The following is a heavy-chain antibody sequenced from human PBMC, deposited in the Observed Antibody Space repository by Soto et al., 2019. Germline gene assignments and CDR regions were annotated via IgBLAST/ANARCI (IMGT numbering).Heavy chain of an antibody. J-gene: IGHJ6*02. D-gene: IGHD6-13*01. CDR3: VRQPHATLALYGMDG. Sequence: SQPLSLPCVISGASVCYNSAACKWIRQSPSRGLEWLGRTYYRSKWNFDYAESVKSRMSIIPDTSNNHFSLLLNSVTHEDTAVYYCVRQPHATLALYGMDGWRPGNMVTV. CDR2: TYYRSKWNF. V-gene: IGHV6-1*01. CDR1: GASVCYNSAA.